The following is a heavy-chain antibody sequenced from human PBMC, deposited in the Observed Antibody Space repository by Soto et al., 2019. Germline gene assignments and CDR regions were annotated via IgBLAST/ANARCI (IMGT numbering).Heavy chain of an antibody. J-gene: IGHJ6*02. D-gene: IGHD2-2*01. CDR2: IRWNSGSI. CDR1: GFTFDDYA. Sequence: EVQLVESGGGLVQPGRSLRLSCAASGFTFDDYAMHWVRQAPGKGLEWVSGIRWNSGSIGYAYSVKGRFTISRDNAKNSLYLQMNRLRAEDTALYYCAKGMRGDIVLVPAAKAGYGMDVWGQGTTVTVSS. V-gene: IGHV3-9*01. CDR3: AKGMRGDIVLVPAAKAGYGMDV.